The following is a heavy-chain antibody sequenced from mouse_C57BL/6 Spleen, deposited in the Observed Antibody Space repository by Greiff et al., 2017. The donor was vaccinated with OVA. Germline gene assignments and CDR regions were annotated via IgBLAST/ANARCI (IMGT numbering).Heavy chain of an antibody. J-gene: IGHJ4*01. D-gene: IGHD2-5*01. CDR2: IDPETGGT. CDR3: TRGYSNYPYAMDY. V-gene: IGHV1-15*01. Sequence: QVQLQQSGAELVRPGASVTLSCKASGYTFTDYEMHWVKQTPVHGLEWIGAIDPETGGTAYNQKFKGKAILTADKSSSTAYMELRSLTSEDSAVYYGTRGYSNYPYAMDYWGQGTSVTVSS. CDR1: GYTFTDYE.